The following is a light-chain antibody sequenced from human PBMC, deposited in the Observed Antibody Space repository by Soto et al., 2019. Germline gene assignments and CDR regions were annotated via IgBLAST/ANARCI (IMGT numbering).Light chain of an antibody. Sequence: QSAPTQPPSASGSPGQSATISCTGTSSDVGGYNYVSWYQQYQGKAPKLMIYEVSKRPSGVPDRFSGSKSGNTASLTVSGLQPEDEADYYCSSYAGSSTWVFGGGTQLTVL. CDR2: EVS. CDR1: SSDVGGYNY. V-gene: IGLV2-8*01. CDR3: SSYAGSSTWV. J-gene: IGLJ2*01.